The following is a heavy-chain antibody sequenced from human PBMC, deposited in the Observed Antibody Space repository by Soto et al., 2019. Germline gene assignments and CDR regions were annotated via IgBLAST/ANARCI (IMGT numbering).Heavy chain of an antibody. Sequence: QVQLQESGPGLVKPSETLSLTCTVSSDSITNYYWSWIRQSPGKGLEWIGYIHDSGRSNYNPSLRSRVKISVDTSKKQFSLKLNSLTTPDTAVYYCARVGGTRGWYWGQGTLVTVSS. CDR2: IHDSGRS. V-gene: IGHV4-59*01. D-gene: IGHD2-15*01. CDR1: SDSITNYY. J-gene: IGHJ4*02. CDR3: ARVGGTRGWY.